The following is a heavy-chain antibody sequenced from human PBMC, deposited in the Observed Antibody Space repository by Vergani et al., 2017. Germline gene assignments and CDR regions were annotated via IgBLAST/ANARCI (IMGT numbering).Heavy chain of an antibody. D-gene: IGHD7-27*01. J-gene: IGHJ4*02. Sequence: QVQLVQSGAEVKKPGASVKVSCKASGYTFTGYSMHWVRQAPGQGLEWMGRINPNSGGTNYAQKFQGRVTMTRDTSISTAYMELSRLRSDDTAVYYCARETGDQGAPFDYWGQGTLVTVSS. CDR2: INPNSGGT. V-gene: IGHV1-2*06. CDR1: GYTFTGYS. CDR3: ARETGDQGAPFDY.